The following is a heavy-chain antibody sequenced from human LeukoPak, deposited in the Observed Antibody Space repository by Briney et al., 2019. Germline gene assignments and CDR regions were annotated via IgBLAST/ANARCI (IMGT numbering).Heavy chain of an antibody. CDR3: ARDPYGTGYFDF. Sequence: ASVKVSCKASGYTFTGYYRHGVRQAPGQGLEWMGWINPNSGGTNYAQKFQGRVTMTRDTSISTAFVELSRLRSDDTAVYNCARDPYGTGYFDFWGHGTLVTVSS. V-gene: IGHV1-2*02. D-gene: IGHD1-26*01. J-gene: IGHJ2*01. CDR2: INPNSGGT. CDR1: GYTFTGYY.